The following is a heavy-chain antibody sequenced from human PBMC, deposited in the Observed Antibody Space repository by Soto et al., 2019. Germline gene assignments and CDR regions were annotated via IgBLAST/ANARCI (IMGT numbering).Heavy chain of an antibody. D-gene: IGHD3-9*01. CDR3: ARDFDLDIDY. CDR1: GYIFNNFG. V-gene: IGHV1-18*01. CDR2: IYSKTGTI. Sequence: QVQLVQSGAEVQNPGASVKVSCKTSGYIFNNFGITWVRQAPGLGLEWLGWIYSKTGTINFAQKFQGRVTMTTDTSTSTAYMELRGLTFDDSAVYFCARDFDLDIDYWGQGTLVTVS. J-gene: IGHJ4*02.